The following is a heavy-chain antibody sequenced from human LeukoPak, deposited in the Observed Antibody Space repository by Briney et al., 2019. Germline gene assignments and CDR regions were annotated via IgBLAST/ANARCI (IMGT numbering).Heavy chain of an antibody. CDR1: GFTFSNSA. Sequence: PGGSLRLPCAASGFTFSNSALSWVRQAPEKGLEWVSGISGSGGSTYYADSVKGRFTISRDNSKNTLYLQMNSLRAEDTAVYFCARGQDTAFKDWGQGTLVTVSS. CDR3: ARGQDTAFKD. D-gene: IGHD5-18*01. V-gene: IGHV3-23*01. CDR2: ISGSGGST. J-gene: IGHJ4*02.